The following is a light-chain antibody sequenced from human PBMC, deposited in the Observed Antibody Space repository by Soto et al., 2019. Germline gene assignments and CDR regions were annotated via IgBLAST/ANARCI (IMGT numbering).Light chain of an antibody. Sequence: EIVMTQSPATLSVSPGERATLSCRASQSVSSNLAWYQQKPGQAPRLLIYGASTRATGIPARFSGSGSGTEFPLTISSLQSEDFAVYYCQQYNNWPLGYTFGQGTKLEIK. CDR2: GAS. CDR1: QSVSSN. J-gene: IGKJ2*01. V-gene: IGKV3-15*01. CDR3: QQYNNWPLGYT.